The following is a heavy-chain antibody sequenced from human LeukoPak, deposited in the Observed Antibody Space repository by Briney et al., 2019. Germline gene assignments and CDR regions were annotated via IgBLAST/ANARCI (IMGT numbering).Heavy chain of an antibody. CDR1: GYTFTSYG. CDR3: ARGLVFNWFDP. CDR2: IIPIFGTA. Sequence: VASVKVSCKASGYTFTSYGISWVRQAPGQGLEWMGGIIPIFGTANYAQKFQGRVTITTDESTSTAYMELSSLRSEDTAVYYCARGLVFNWFDPWGQGTLVTVSS. D-gene: IGHD6-19*01. J-gene: IGHJ5*02. V-gene: IGHV1-69*05.